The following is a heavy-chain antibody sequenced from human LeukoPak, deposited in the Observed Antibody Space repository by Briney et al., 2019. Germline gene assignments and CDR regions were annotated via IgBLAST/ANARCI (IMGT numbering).Heavy chain of an antibody. D-gene: IGHD3-22*01. CDR3: AKDGDSSGYRPFFDY. Sequence: GGSLRLSCSASGFTLSSYWMHWVRQAPGKGLVWVSRINTDGSSTNYADSAKGRFTVSRDNAKNTLYLQMNSLRAEDTAVYYCAKDGDSSGYRPFFDYWGQGTLATVSS. CDR2: INTDGSST. J-gene: IGHJ4*02. CDR1: GFTLSSYW. V-gene: IGHV3-74*01.